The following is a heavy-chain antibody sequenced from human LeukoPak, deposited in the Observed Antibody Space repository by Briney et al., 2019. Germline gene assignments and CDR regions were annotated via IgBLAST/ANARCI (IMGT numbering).Heavy chain of an antibody. CDR2: VSGSGGST. D-gene: IGHD6-13*01. CDR3: ARDRKSAAVFPVVRYYYYMDV. J-gene: IGHJ6*03. V-gene: IGHV3-23*01. Sequence: GGSLRLSCAASGFTFSSYAMSWVRQAPGKGLEWVSAVSGSGGSTYYADSVKGRFTISRDNAKNSLYLQMNSLRAEDTAVYYCARDRKSAAVFPVVRYYYYMDVWGKGTTVTVSS. CDR1: GFTFSSYA.